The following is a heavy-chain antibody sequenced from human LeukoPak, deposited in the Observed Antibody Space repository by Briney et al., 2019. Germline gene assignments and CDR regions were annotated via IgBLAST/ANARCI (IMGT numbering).Heavy chain of an antibody. CDR1: GFTFSSYA. CDR2: LSGSGGST. J-gene: IGHJ4*02. CDR3: AKDPVYCSGGSCYSDPYYFDY. V-gene: IGHV3-23*01. D-gene: IGHD2-15*01. Sequence: GGSLRLSCAASGFTFSSYAMSWVRQAPGKGLEWVSALSGSGGSTYYADSVKGRFTISRDNSKNTLYLQMNSLRAEDTAVYYCAKDPVYCSGGSCYSDPYYFDYWGQGTLVTVSS.